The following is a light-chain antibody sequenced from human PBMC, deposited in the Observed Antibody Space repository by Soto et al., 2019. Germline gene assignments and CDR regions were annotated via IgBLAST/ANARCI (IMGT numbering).Light chain of an antibody. CDR2: EVS. V-gene: IGLV2-14*01. J-gene: IGLJ1*01. CDR1: SSDVGGYNY. CDR3: TSYTSSTTIV. Sequence: QSVLTQPASVSGSPGQSITISCTGTSSDVGGYNYVSWYQQHPGKAPKLMIFEVSNRPSGVSNRFSGSKFGNTASLTISGLQAEDEADYYCTSYTSSTTIVFGTGTKVTVL.